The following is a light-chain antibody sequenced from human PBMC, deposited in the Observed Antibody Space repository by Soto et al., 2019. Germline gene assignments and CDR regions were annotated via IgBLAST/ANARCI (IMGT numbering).Light chain of an antibody. CDR2: GAA. V-gene: IGKV3-15*01. CDR3: QQYNNWPGT. CDR1: RTVSNN. J-gene: IGKJ1*01. Sequence: IGMTQSPATLSVSPVERATLSCRASRTVSNNLAWYQQKPGQAPRLLIYGAATRAAGIPARFSGRGSGTEFTLTISSLQSEDFGVYYCQQYNNWPGTFGQGTNVDIK.